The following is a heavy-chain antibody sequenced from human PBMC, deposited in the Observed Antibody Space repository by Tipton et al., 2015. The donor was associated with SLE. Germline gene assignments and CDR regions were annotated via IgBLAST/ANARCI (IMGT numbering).Heavy chain of an antibody. CDR2: IYHSGTT. CDR1: GYSINNGFY. CDR3: ARFRDEYYYYAMDV. V-gene: IGHV4-38-2*02. Sequence: TLSLTCTVSGYSINNGFYWGWIRQPPGKGLEWIGIIYHSGTTYYNPSLKSRVTISVDTSKNQFSLRLSSVTAADTAVYYCARFRDEYYYYAMDVWGQGTTVTVSS. J-gene: IGHJ6*02.